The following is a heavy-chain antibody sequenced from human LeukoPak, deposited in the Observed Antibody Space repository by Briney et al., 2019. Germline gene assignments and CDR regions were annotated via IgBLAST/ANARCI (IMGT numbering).Heavy chain of an antibody. D-gene: IGHD6-13*01. CDR1: GYTFTSYY. J-gene: IGHJ4*02. V-gene: IGHV1-46*01. CDR3: ARAPRYSSSWYMDY. CDR2: INPSGGST. Sequence: GASVKVSCKASGYTFTSYYVHWVRQAPGEGLEWMGMINPSGGSTNYAQKFQGRLTMTRDTSTSTVYMELSSLRSEDTAVCYCARAPRYSSSWYMDYWGQGTLVTVSS.